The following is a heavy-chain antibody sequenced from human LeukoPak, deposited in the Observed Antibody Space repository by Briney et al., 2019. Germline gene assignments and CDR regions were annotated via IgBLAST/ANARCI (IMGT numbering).Heavy chain of an antibody. V-gene: IGHV3-53*04. J-gene: IGHJ4*02. CDR1: GFTVRSNY. CDR3: ARGGFEWEPLY. Sequence: GGSLRLSCAASGFTVRSNYMSWVCQAPGKGLEWVSVIYSGGSTYYADSVKGRFTISRHNSKNTLYLQMNSLRTEDTAVYYCARGGFEWEPLYWGQGTLVTVSS. CDR2: IYSGGST. D-gene: IGHD1-26*01.